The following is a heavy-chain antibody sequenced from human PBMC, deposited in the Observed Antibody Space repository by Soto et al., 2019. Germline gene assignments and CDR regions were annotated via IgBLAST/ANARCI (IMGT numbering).Heavy chain of an antibody. J-gene: IGHJ4*02. D-gene: IGHD6-19*01. CDR2: VSHDGRNT. V-gene: IGHV3-30*18. Sequence: VQLVESGGGVVQPGRSLRLSCAASGFTFSDYAMHWVRQAPGKGLEWVAVVSHDGRNTHYADSVKGRFTISRHSSKNTVSLEMTSLRAEDTAVYYCAKGGRQWLVTSDFNYWGQGALVTVS. CDR3: AKGGRQWLVTSDFNY. CDR1: GFTFSDYA.